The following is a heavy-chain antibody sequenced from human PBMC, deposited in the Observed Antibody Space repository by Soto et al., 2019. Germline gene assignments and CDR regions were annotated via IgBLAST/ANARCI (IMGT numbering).Heavy chain of an antibody. CDR1: GFTFSSYA. V-gene: IGHV3-64*04. D-gene: IGHD3-9*01. CDR3: AREGGYDILTGPFDY. CDR2: ISSNGGST. Sequence: GGSLRLSCSASGFTFSSYAMHWVRQAPGKGLEYVSAISSNGGSTYYADSVKGRFTTSRDNSKNSLYLQMNSLRAEDTAVYYCAREGGYDILTGPFDYWGQGTLVTVSS. J-gene: IGHJ4*02.